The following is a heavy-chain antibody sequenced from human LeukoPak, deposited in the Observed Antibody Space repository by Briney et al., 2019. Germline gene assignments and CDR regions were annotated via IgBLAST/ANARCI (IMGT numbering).Heavy chain of an antibody. J-gene: IGHJ2*01. D-gene: IGHD2-2*01. V-gene: IGHV3-9*01. Sequence: GRSLRLSCAASGFTFDDYAMHWVRQAPGKGLEWVSGISWNSGSIGYADSVKGRFTISRDNAKNSLYLQMNSLRAEDTALYYCAKGTPMLKNGWYFDLWGRGTLVTVSS. CDR1: GFTFDDYA. CDR2: ISWNSGSI. CDR3: AKGTPMLKNGWYFDL.